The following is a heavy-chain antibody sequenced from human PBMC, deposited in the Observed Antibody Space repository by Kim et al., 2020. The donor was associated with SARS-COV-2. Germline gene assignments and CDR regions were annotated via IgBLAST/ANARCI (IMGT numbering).Heavy chain of an antibody. Sequence: GGSLRLSCAASGFTFSSYGMHWVRQAPGKGLEWVAVIWYDGSNKYYADSVKGRFTISRDNSKNTLYLQMNSLRAEDTAVYYCAREVVGTYYYYGMDVWGQGTTVTVSS. CDR1: GFTFSSYG. D-gene: IGHD2-21*02. J-gene: IGHJ6*02. CDR2: IWYDGSNK. V-gene: IGHV3-33*01. CDR3: AREVVGTYYYYGMDV.